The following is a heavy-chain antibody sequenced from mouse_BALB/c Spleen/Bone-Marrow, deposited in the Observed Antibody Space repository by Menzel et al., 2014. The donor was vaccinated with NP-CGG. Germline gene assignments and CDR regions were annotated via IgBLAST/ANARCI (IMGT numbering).Heavy chain of an antibody. CDR2: IDPYDSET. V-gene: IGHV1-74*01. D-gene: IGHD2-4*01. CDR1: GYTFTSYW. J-gene: IGHJ4*01. CDR3: ARRRGTMITTRDAMDY. Sequence: QVQLQQSGAELVRPGASVKLSCKASGYTFTSYWMNWVKQRPEQGLEWIGRIDPYDSETHYNQKFKGKAILTVDKSSSTAYMQLSSLTSEDSAVYYCARRRGTMITTRDAMDYWGQGTSVTVSS.